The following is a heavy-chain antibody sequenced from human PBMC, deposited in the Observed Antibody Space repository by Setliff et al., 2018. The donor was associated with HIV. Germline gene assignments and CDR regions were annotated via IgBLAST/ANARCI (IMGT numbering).Heavy chain of an antibody. CDR3: AKDPRAAVATICDY. D-gene: IGHD5-12*01. J-gene: IGHJ4*02. CDR2: ISSGSTYI. Sequence: GGSLRLSCAAFAFTFSSYSMNWVRQAPGKGLEWVSSISSGSTYIYYADSVRGRFTISRDNAKNSLFLQMNSLRAEDTAIYYCAKDPRAAVATICDYWGQGTLVTVSS. V-gene: IGHV3-21*01. CDR1: AFTFSSYS.